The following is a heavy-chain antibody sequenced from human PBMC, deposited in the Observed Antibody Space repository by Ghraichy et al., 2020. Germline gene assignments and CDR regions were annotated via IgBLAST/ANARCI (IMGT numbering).Heavy chain of an antibody. CDR1: GFTVSSNY. Sequence: GGSLRLSCAASGFTVSSNYMSWVRQAPGKGLEWVSVIYSGGSTYYADSVKGRFTISRDNSKNTLYLQMNSLRAEDTAVYYCASSTYYDFWSGYKNAFDIWGQGTMVTVSS. CDR2: IYSGGST. V-gene: IGHV3-53*01. J-gene: IGHJ3*02. D-gene: IGHD3-3*01. CDR3: ASSTYYDFWSGYKNAFDI.